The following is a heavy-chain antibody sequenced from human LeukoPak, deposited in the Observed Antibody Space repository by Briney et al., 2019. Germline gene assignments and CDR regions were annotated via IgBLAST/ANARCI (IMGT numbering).Heavy chain of an antibody. CDR3: ARIKRIMEPGTVGLDS. J-gene: IGHJ4*02. V-gene: IGHV1-8*01. CDR2: MNPNSGHA. Sequence: ASVKVSCKASGYTFSSYDINWARQAAGQGLEWMGWMNPNSGHAGYTQKFQGRVTMTSDNAISTVYMEISSLRSDDAAVYYCARIKRIMEPGTVGLDSWGQGTLVTVSS. D-gene: IGHD2-8*01. CDR1: GYTFSSYD.